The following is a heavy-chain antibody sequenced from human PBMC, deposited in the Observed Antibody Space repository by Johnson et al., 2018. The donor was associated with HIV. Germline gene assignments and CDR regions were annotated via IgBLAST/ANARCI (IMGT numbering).Heavy chain of an antibody. Sequence: EVQVVESGGGLVKPGGSLRLSCAASGFTFSNAWMSWVRQAPGKGLEWVGRIKSKTDGGTTDYAAPVKGRFTISRDNAKNSLYLQMNSLRAEDTALYYCAKVLEVGATKDDAFDIWGQGTMVTVSS. V-gene: IGHV3-15*05. J-gene: IGHJ3*02. CDR3: AKVLEVGATKDDAFDI. D-gene: IGHD1-26*01. CDR1: GFTFSNAW. CDR2: IKSKTDGGTT.